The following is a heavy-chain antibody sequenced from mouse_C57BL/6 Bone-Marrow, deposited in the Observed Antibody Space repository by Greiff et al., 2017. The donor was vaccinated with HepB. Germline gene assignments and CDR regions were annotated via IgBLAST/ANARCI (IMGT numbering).Heavy chain of an antibody. Sequence: EVQLQQSGPELVKPGASVKISCKASGYTFTDYYMNWVKQSHGKSLEWIGDINPNNGGTSYNQKFKGKATLTVDKSSSTAYMELRSLTSEDSAVYYCARYGSSGEDYWGQGTTLTVSS. CDR2: INPNNGGT. CDR1: GYTFTDYY. D-gene: IGHD3-2*02. V-gene: IGHV1-26*01. CDR3: ARYGSSGEDY. J-gene: IGHJ2*01.